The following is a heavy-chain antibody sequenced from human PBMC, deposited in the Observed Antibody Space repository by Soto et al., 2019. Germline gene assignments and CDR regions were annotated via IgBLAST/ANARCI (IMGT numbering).Heavy chain of an antibody. CDR2: ISNSDSPI. CDR1: GFPFSSYE. J-gene: IGHJ6*02. D-gene: IGHD3-3*01. CDR3: ARDGGTTIFGNHYGMDV. Sequence: GGSLRLSCAASGFPFSSYEMNWVRQAPGKGLEWISYISNSDSPIYYADSVKGRFTISRDNAKNSLYLQMNSLRAEDTAVYYCARDGGTTIFGNHYGMDVWGQGTTVTVSS. V-gene: IGHV3-48*03.